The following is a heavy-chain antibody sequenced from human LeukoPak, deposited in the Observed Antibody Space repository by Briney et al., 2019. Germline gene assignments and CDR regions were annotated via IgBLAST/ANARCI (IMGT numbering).Heavy chain of an antibody. CDR3: ARVRHSSGWYGDYFDY. CDR2: ISSSGSTI. V-gene: IGHV3-48*03. J-gene: IGHJ4*02. Sequence: GGSLRLSCAASGYTFSSYEMNWVRQAPGKGLEWVSYISSSGSTIYYADSVKGRFTISRDNAKNSLYLQMNSLRAEDTAVYYCARVRHSSGWYGDYFDYWGQGTLVTVSS. D-gene: IGHD6-19*01. CDR1: GYTFSSYE.